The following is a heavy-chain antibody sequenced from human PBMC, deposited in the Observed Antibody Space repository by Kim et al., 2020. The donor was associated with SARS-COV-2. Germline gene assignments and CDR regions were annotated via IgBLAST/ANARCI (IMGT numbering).Heavy chain of an antibody. CDR3: ARAYSSGWSKAPYYYYYGMDV. CDR2: ISSSSSYI. CDR1: GFTFSSYS. J-gene: IGHJ6*02. D-gene: IGHD6-19*01. V-gene: IGHV3-21*01. Sequence: GGSLRLSCAASGFTFSSYSMNWVRQAPGKGLEWVSSISSSSSYIYYADSVKGRFTISRDNAKNSLYLQMNSLRAEDTAVYYCARAYSSGWSKAPYYYYYGMDVWGQGTTVTGSS.